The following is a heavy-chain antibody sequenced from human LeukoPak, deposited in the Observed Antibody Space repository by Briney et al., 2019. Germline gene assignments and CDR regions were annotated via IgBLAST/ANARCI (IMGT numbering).Heavy chain of an antibody. CDR2: INHSGST. D-gene: IGHD2-2*01. J-gene: IGHJ5*02. CDR3: ARGVVVVPAANNWFDP. CDR1: GGSFSGYY. Sequence: PSETLSLTCAVYGGSFSGYYWSWIRQPPGKGLEWIGEINHSGSTNYNPSLKSRVAISVDTSKNQFSLKLSSVTAADTAVYYCARGVVVVPAANNWFDPWDQGTLVTVSS. V-gene: IGHV4-34*01.